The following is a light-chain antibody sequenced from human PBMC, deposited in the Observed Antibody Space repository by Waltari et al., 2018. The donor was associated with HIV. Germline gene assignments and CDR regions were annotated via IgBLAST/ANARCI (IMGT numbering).Light chain of an antibody. CDR2: RNN. Sequence: QSVLTQPPSASGTPGQRVTISCSGSSSNIGSTYVSWYQQLPGTAPKLLIYRNNQRPSGVPDRFSGSKSGTSASLAISGLRSEDEADYYCAAWDDSLSGQWVFGGGTKLTVL. CDR1: SSNIGSTY. J-gene: IGLJ3*02. V-gene: IGLV1-47*01. CDR3: AAWDDSLSGQWV.